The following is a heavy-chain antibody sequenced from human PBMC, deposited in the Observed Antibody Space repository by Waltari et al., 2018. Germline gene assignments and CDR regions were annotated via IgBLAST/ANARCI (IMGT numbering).Heavy chain of an antibody. D-gene: IGHD7-27*01. CDR2: ISDAGGII. V-gene: IGHV3-23*01. CDR3: ARGSGVDS. J-gene: IGHJ4*02. CDR1: GFTFSTYV. Sequence: EVQLLESGGGLVQPGGSLRLSCAASGFTFSTYVMNWVRQAPGKGLEGVSSISDAGGIINYADAVKGRFTISRDNSKNTLYLQMNGLRADDTAVYYCARGSGVDSWGQGTLVTISS.